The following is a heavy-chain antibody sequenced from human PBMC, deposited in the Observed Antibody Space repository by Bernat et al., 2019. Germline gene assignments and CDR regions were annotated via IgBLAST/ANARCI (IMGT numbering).Heavy chain of an antibody. J-gene: IGHJ6*02. CDR1: GFTVSSNY. CDR2: IYSGGST. Sequence: EVQLVESGRGLVQPGGSLRLSCAASGFTVSSNYMSWVRQAPGKGLEWVSVIYSGGSTYYADSVKGRFTISRDNSKNTLYLQMNSLRAEDTAVYYCASRLLWFGEYPTLYYYYGMDVWGQGTTVTVSS. D-gene: IGHD3-10*01. CDR3: ASRLLWFGEYPTLYYYYGMDV. V-gene: IGHV3-66*01.